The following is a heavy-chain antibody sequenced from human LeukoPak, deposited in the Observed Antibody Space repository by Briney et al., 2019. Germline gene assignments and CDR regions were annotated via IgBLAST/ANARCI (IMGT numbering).Heavy chain of an antibody. D-gene: IGHD3-10*01. Sequence: SETLSLTCIVSGGSISSSYWSWIRQPAGKGLEWIGHIYTSGSTNYNPSLKSRVTMSVDTSKNQFSLKLSSVTAADTAVYYCARDGGSSGYFLDYWGQGALVTVSS. CDR1: GGSISSSY. V-gene: IGHV4-4*07. CDR2: IYTSGST. CDR3: ARDGGSSGYFLDY. J-gene: IGHJ4*02.